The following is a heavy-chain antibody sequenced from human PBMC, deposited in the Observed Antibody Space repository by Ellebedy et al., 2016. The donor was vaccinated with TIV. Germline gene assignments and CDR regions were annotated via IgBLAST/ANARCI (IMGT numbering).Heavy chain of an antibody. D-gene: IGHD3-16*01. CDR2: IIPIFGTA. CDR1: GGTFSSYA. CDR3: ARRRITFGGEDYFDY. Sequence: SVKVSCXASGGTFSSYAISWVRQAPGQGLEWMGGIIPIFGTANYAQKFQGRVTITADESTSTAYMELSSLRSEDTAVYYCARRRITFGGEDYFDYWGQGTLVTVSS. J-gene: IGHJ4*02. V-gene: IGHV1-69*13.